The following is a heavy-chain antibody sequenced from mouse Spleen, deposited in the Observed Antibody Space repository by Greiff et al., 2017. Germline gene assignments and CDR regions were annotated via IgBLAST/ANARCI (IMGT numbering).Heavy chain of an antibody. V-gene: IGHV1-59*01. D-gene: IGHD1-1*01. CDR1: GYTFTSYW. J-gene: IGHJ1*03. CDR2: IDPSDSYT. Sequence: QVQLQQPGAELVRPGTSVKLSCKASGYTFTSYWMHWVKQRPGQGLEWIGVIDPSDSYTNYNQKFKGKATLTVDTSSSTAYMQLSSLTSEDSAVYYCARKEYYGSRYEYFDVWGTGTTVTVSS. CDR3: ARKEYYGSRYEYFDV.